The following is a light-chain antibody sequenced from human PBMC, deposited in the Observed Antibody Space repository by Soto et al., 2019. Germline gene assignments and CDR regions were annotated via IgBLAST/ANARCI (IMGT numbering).Light chain of an antibody. CDR1: QHVTTTY. V-gene: IGKV3-20*01. CDR2: GAS. J-gene: IGKJ4*01. CDR3: QQYDSSFT. Sequence: IVLTQSTATLSLSPGERATLSCTASQHVTTTYIAWYQQKFGQAPSLLIYGASTRATGTPDRFTGGGFGTDFTLTISRVEPEDFAVYYCQQYDSSFTFGGGTKVEMK.